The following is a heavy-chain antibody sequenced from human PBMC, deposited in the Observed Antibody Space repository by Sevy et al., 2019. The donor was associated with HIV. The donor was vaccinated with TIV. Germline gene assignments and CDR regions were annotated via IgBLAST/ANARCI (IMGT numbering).Heavy chain of an antibody. CDR2: ISDDGSDK. Sequence: GGSLRLSCVADGFSFSRHGMHWARQAPGKGLEWVAVISDDGSDKEYAESVKGRFTVSRDNSKDTVYLQMNRLGLDDTAVCYCENYRGRYEGSSWLYYYYIMDVWGQGTTVTVSS. CDR3: ENYRGRYEGSSWLYYYYIMDV. J-gene: IGHJ6*02. V-gene: IGHV3-30*18. CDR1: GFSFSRHG. D-gene: IGHD6-13*01.